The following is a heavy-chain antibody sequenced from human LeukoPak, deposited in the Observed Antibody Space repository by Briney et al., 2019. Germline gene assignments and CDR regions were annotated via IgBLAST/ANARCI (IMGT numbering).Heavy chain of an antibody. CDR1: GGSISSYY. CDR3: ARNSGYVDY. J-gene: IGHJ4*02. D-gene: IGHD1-26*01. V-gene: IGHV4-59*08. Sequence: SETLSLTCTVSGGSISSYYWSWIRQPPGKGLEWIGYIYYSGSTNYNPSLKSRVTISVDTSKNQFSLKLSSVTAADTAVCYCARNSGYVDYWGQGTLVTVSS. CDR2: IYYSGST.